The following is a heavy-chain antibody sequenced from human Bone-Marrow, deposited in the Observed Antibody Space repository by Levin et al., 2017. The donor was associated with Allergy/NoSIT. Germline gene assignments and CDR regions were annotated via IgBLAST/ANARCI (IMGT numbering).Heavy chain of an antibody. D-gene: IGHD6-13*01. Sequence: AASVKVSCKASGYTFTSYAMNWVRQAPGQGLEWMGWINTNTGNPTYAQGFTGRFVFSLDTSVSTAYLQISSLKAEDTAVYYCARGGSSWYPGIPYYFDYWGQGTLVTVSS. CDR2: INTNTGNP. V-gene: IGHV7-4-1*02. CDR3: ARGGSSWYPGIPYYFDY. J-gene: IGHJ4*02. CDR1: GYTFTSYA.